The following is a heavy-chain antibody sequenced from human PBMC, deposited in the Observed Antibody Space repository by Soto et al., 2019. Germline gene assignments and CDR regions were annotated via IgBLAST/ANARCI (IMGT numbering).Heavy chain of an antibody. Sequence: KPGGSLRLSCIVSGFTFSDHFMAWVRQAPGKGLEWVSDISTTRNYTKYADSVKGRFSMSRDNARNSVYLQMNRLRADDTAVYYCARVSRDYHLYYFDYWGQGALVTSPQ. V-gene: IGHV3-11*06. CDR3: ARVSRDYHLYYFDY. D-gene: IGHD2-21*01. CDR2: ISTTRNYT. CDR1: GFTFSDHF. J-gene: IGHJ4*02.